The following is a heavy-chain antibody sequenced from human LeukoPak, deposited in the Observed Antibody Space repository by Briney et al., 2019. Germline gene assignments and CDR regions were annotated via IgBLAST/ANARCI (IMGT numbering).Heavy chain of an antibody. CDR2: IYHSGNT. CDR1: GDSINSSNW. J-gene: IGHJ6*03. Sequence: SETLSLTCTVSGDSINSSNWWNWVRQPPGQGLEWIAEIYHSGNTNYNPSLKSRVTISVDTSKNQFSLKLSSVTAADTAVYYCARVPYRYSYYYYYYYMDVWGKGTTVTVSS. V-gene: IGHV4-4*02. D-gene: IGHD4-11*01. CDR3: ARVPYRYSYYYYYYYMDV.